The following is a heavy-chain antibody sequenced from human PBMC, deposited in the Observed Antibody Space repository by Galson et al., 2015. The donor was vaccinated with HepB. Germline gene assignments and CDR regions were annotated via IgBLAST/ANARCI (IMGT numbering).Heavy chain of an antibody. J-gene: IGHJ6*02. V-gene: IGHV1-46*01. CDR1: GYTFTSYY. CDR2: INPSGGST. D-gene: IGHD2-2*01. CDR3: ASSCLSTSCLEDYYYGMDV. Sequence: SVKVSCKASGYTFTSYYMHWVRQAPGQGLEWMGIINPSGGSTSYAQKFQGRVTMTRDTSTSTVYMELSSLRSENTAVYYCASSCLSTSCLEDYYYGMDVWGQGTTVTVSS.